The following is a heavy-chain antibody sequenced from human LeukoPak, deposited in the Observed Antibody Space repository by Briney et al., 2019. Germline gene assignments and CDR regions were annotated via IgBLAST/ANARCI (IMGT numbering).Heavy chain of an antibody. CDR3: ARVPLAVAGTNYYYYYMDV. Sequence: SETLSLTCTVSGGSISSYYWSWIRQPAGKGLEWIGHIYTSGSTNYNPSLKSRVTMSVDTSKNQFSLKLSSVTAADTAVYYCARVPLAVAGTNYYYYYMDVWGKGTTVNLSS. CDR1: GGSISSYY. J-gene: IGHJ6*03. V-gene: IGHV4-4*07. D-gene: IGHD6-19*01. CDR2: IYTSGST.